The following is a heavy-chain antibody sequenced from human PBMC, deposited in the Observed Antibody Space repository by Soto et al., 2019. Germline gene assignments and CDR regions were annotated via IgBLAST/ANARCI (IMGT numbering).Heavy chain of an antibody. CDR3: ATALYTAMDHDAFDI. J-gene: IGHJ3*02. CDR1: GFTVSSNY. D-gene: IGHD5-18*01. Sequence: GSLRLSCAASGFTVSSNYMSWVRQAPGKGLEWVSVIYSGGSTYYADSVKGRFTISRDNSKNTLYLQMNSLRAEDTAVYYCATALYTAMDHDAFDIWGPGTMVTVSS. V-gene: IGHV3-66*01. CDR2: IYSGGST.